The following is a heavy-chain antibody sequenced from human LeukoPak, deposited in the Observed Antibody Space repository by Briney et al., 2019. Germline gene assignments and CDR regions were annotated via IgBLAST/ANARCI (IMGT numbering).Heavy chain of an antibody. CDR2: INHSGST. D-gene: IGHD2-15*01. Sequence: SETLSLTCAVYGGSFSGYYWSWIRQPPGKGLEWIGEINHSGSTNYNPSLKSRVTISVDTSKNQFSLKLGSVTAADTAVYYCARPGYCSGGSCPRWFDPWGQGTLVTVSS. V-gene: IGHV4-34*01. CDR3: ARPGYCSGGSCPRWFDP. J-gene: IGHJ5*02. CDR1: GGSFSGYY.